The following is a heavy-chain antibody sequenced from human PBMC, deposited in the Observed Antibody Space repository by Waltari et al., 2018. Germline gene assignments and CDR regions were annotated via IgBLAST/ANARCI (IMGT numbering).Heavy chain of an antibody. Sequence: QVQLVQSGAEVKKPGASVKVSCKASGYTFTSYDINWVRQATGQGLEWMGWMNPNTGNTGYAQKVQGRVTITRNTTISTAYMGLSSLRSEDTAVYYCARGSRPSRLLPVDYWGQGTLVTVSS. J-gene: IGHJ4*02. CDR3: ARGSRPSRLLPVDY. CDR2: MNPNTGNT. D-gene: IGHD6-13*01. CDR1: GYTFTSYD. V-gene: IGHV1-8*03.